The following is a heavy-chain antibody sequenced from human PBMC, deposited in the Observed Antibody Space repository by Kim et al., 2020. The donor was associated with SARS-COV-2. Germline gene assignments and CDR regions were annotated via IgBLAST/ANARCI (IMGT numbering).Heavy chain of an antibody. Sequence: DSVKGRLTISRDNAKNSLYLQMNSLRAEDTAVYYCARERAGDYYYGMDVWGQGTTVTVSS. J-gene: IGHJ6*02. D-gene: IGHD3-10*01. V-gene: IGHV3-7*03. CDR3: ARERAGDYYYGMDV.